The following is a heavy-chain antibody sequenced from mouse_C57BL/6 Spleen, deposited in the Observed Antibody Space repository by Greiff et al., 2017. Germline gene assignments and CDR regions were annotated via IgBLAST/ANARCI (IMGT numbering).Heavy chain of an antibody. CDR3: ARDNYYDYDDVYYFDY. CDR1: GFTFSSYA. V-gene: IGHV5-4*01. D-gene: IGHD2-4*01. J-gene: IGHJ2*01. CDR2: ISDGGSYT. Sequence: EVKVVESGGGLVKPGGSLKLSCAASGFTFSSYAMSWVRQTPEKRLEWVATISDGGSYTYFPDNVKGRFTISRDNAKNNLYLQMSHLKSEDTAMYYCARDNYYDYDDVYYFDYWGQGTTLTVAS.